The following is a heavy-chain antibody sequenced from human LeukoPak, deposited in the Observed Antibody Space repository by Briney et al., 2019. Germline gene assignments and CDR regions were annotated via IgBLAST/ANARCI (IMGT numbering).Heavy chain of an antibody. CDR1: GGPQCRFL. D-gene: IGHD2/OR15-2a*01. J-gene: IGHJ4*02. CDR3: ASFPLSSPFLY. CDR2: IYYSGRT. Sequence: KPAETVPHLRTVSGGPQCRFLESWLGPPPGKGLEWFGYIYYSGRTNYNPPLKTRVTISVDTDKYQFSLRLSSVTAADTALYYCASFPLSSPFLYWRQGTLVTVSS. V-gene: IGHV4-59*01.